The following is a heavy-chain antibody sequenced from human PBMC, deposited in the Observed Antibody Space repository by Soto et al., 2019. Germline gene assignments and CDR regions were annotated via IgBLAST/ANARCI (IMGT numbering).Heavy chain of an antibody. V-gene: IGHV4-31*03. CDR1: GGSISSGGYY. CDR3: ARELDGLGMTTVISYGMDV. CDR2: IYYSGST. J-gene: IGHJ6*02. Sequence: SETLSLTCTVSGGSISSGGYYWSWIRQHPGKGLEWIGYIYYSGSTYYNPSLKSRVTISVDTSKNQFSLKLSSVTAADTAVYYCARELDGLGMTTVISYGMDVWGQGTTVTVSS. D-gene: IGHD4-4*01.